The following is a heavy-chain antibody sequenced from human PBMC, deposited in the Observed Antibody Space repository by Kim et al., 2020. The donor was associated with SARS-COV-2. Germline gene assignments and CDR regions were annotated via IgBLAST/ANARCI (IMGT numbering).Heavy chain of an antibody. D-gene: IGHD5-18*01. Sequence: GGSLRLSCAASGFTFSSYDMHWVRQATGKGLEWVSAIGTAGDTYYPGSVKGRFTISRENAKNSLYLQMNSLRAGDTAVYYCARAGGYSYGYGYWYFDLWGRGTLVTVSS. V-gene: IGHV3-13*01. CDR1: GFTFSSYD. J-gene: IGHJ2*01. CDR3: ARAGGYSYGYGYWYFDL. CDR2: IGTAGDT.